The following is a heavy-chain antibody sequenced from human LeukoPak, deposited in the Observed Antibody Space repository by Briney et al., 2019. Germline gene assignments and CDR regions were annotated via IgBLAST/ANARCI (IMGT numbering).Heavy chain of an antibody. CDR1: GYTFTNYD. CDR3: ARDARGGAAAEDPLDI. D-gene: IGHD6-13*01. V-gene: IGHV1-8*01. Sequence: ASVTVSCTASGYTFTNYDFNWMRQATGQGLEWMGWMNPNSGSTGYSQKFQGRVTMTRDTSISTAYMELSSLTSEDTAVFYCARDARGGAAAEDPLDIWGQGTTVTVSS. CDR2: MNPNSGST. J-gene: IGHJ3*02.